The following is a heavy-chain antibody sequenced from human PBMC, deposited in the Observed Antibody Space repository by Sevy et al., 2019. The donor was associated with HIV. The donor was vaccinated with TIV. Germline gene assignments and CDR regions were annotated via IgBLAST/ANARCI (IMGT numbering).Heavy chain of an antibody. CDR3: AREAVLRFLEWPPAVYYFDY. J-gene: IGHJ4*02. Sequence: ASVKVSCKASGGTFSSYAISWVRQAPGQGLEWMGGLIPILGTANYAQKFQGRVTITADKSTSTAYMELSSLRSEDTAVYYCAREAVLRFLEWPPAVYYFDYWGQGTLVTVSS. D-gene: IGHD3-3*01. CDR1: GGTFSSYA. CDR2: LIPILGTA. V-gene: IGHV1-69*10.